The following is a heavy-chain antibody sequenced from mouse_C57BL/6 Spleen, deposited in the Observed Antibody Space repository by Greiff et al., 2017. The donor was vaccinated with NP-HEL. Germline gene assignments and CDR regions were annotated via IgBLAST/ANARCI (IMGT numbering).Heavy chain of an antibody. Sequence: ESGPGLVKPSQSLSLTCSVTGYSITSGYYWNWIRQFPGNKLEWMGYISYDGSNNYNPSLKNRISITRDTSKNQFFLKLNSVTTEDTATYYCARANDGYYRGFDYWGKGTTLTVSS. CDR1: GYSITSGYY. CDR3: ARANDGYYRGFDY. V-gene: IGHV3-6*01. J-gene: IGHJ2*01. D-gene: IGHD2-3*01. CDR2: ISYDGSN.